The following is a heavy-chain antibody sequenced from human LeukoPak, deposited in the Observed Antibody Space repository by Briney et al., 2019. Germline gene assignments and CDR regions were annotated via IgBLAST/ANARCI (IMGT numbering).Heavy chain of an antibody. V-gene: IGHV3-30*02. D-gene: IGHD3-10*01. CDR2: IRYDGSNK. J-gene: IGHJ4*02. CDR1: GFTFSSYG. CDR3: ARDPNYGSGSYYIS. Sequence: GGSLRLSCAASGFTFSSYGMHWVRQAPGKGLEWVAFIRYDGSNKYYADSVKGRFTISRDNAKNSLYLQMNSLRAEDTAVYYCARDPNYGSGSYYISWGQGTLVTVSS.